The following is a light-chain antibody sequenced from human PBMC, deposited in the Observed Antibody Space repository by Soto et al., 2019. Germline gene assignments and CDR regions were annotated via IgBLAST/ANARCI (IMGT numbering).Light chain of an antibody. J-gene: IGKJ1*01. V-gene: IGKV3D-20*02. CDR1: QSFTSNF. Sequence: EIVLTQSPGSLSLSPGERATLSCRASQSFTSNFLAWYQQKPGQAPRLLIYGASSRATGIPDRFSGSGSGTDFTLTISSLEPEDFAVYYCQQRSNWPRTFGQGTKVDI. CDR3: QQRSNWPRT. CDR2: GAS.